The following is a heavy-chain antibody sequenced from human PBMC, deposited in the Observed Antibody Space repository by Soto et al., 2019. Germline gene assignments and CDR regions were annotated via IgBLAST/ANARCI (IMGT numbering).Heavy chain of an antibody. CDR3: ARDRYGDYYAY. CDR1: GASLSSGGYY. D-gene: IGHD3-22*01. Sequence: QVQLLESGPGLVKPSQTLSLSCIVSGASLSSGGYYWNCIRQHPGKGLEWIGYIYFDGMTYYNPSLESRVTMSIDASKNQFSLHLSSVTAADTAVYYCARDRYGDYYAYWGQGILVTVSS. J-gene: IGHJ4*02. CDR2: IYFDGMT. V-gene: IGHV4-31*03.